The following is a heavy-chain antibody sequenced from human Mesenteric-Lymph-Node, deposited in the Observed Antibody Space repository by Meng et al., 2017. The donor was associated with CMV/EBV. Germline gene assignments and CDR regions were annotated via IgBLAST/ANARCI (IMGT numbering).Heavy chain of an antibody. Sequence: GESLKISCAASGFTFSSYGMHWVRQAPGKGLEWVAFIRYDGSNKYYADSVKGRFTISRDNSKNTLYLQMNSLRAEDTAVYYCASEKVVPAAITVGSYYYYYYGMDVWGQGTTVTVSS. J-gene: IGHJ6*02. D-gene: IGHD2-2*02. V-gene: IGHV3-30*02. CDR3: ASEKVVPAAITVGSYYYYYYGMDV. CDR2: IRYDGSNK. CDR1: GFTFSSYG.